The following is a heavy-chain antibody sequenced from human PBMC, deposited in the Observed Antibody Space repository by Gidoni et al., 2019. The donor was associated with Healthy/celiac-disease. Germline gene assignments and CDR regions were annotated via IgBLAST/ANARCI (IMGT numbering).Heavy chain of an antibody. CDR3: ARSGGYCSSTSCTDPHYLDY. J-gene: IGHJ4*02. D-gene: IGHD2-2*03. Sequence: QVTLRESGPALVKPTQTLTLTCTFSGFSLSTSGMCVSWIRQPPGKALEWLALIDWDDDKYYSTSLKTRLTISKDTSKNQVVITMTNMDPVDTATYYCARSGGYCSSTSCTDPHYLDYWGQGTLVTVSS. CDR1: GFSLSTSGMC. CDR2: IDWDDDK. V-gene: IGHV2-70*01.